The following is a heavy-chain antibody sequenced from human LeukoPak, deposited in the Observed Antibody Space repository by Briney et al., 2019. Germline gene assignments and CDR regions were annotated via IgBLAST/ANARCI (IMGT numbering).Heavy chain of an antibody. CDR3: AKDLTSYQLLFAGGDAFDI. Sequence: GGSLRLSCAASGFTFSSYAMSWVRQAPGKGLEWVSAISGSGGSTYYADSVKGRFTISRDNSKNTLYLQMNSLRAEDTAVYYCAKDLTSYQLLFAGGDAFDIWGQGTMVTVSS. CDR1: GFTFSSYA. V-gene: IGHV3-23*01. D-gene: IGHD2-2*01. CDR2: ISGSGGST. J-gene: IGHJ3*02.